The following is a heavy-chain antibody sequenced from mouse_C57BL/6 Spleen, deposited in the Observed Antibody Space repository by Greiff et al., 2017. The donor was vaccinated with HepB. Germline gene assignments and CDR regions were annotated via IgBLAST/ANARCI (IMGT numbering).Heavy chain of an antibody. CDR3: ARKFDITTVVATYWYFDV. D-gene: IGHD1-1*01. J-gene: IGHJ1*03. CDR1: GFSLTSYG. Sequence: VQLQQSGPGLVQPSQSLSITCTVSGFSLTSYGVHWVRQSPGKGLEWLGVIWSGGSTDYNAAFISRLSISKDNSKSQVFFKMNSLQADDTAIYYCARKFDITTVVATYWYFDVWGTGTTVTVSS. V-gene: IGHV2-2*01. CDR2: IWSGGST.